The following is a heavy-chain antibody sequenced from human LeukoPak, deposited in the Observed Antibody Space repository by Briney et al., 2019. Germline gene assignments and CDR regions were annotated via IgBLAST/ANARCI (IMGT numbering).Heavy chain of an antibody. CDR1: GFTFSSYA. CDR2: ISGSGGST. V-gene: IGHV3-23*01. CDR3: AKDGARGVKMYYFDY. J-gene: IGHJ4*02. Sequence: GGSLRLSCAASGFTFSSYAMSWVRQAPGKGLEWVSAISGSGGSTYYADSVKGRFTISRDNSKNTLYLQMNSLRAEDTAVYYCAKDGARGVKMYYFDYWGQGTLVTVSS. D-gene: IGHD3-10*01.